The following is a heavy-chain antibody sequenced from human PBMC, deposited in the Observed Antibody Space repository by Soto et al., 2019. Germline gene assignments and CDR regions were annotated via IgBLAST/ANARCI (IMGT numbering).Heavy chain of an antibody. CDR2: ISGSGGST. J-gene: IGHJ4*02. D-gene: IGHD5-12*01. CDR1: GFTFSSYA. CDR3: AKASGYDLFSTVSQQRYYFDY. Sequence: GGSLRLSCAASGFTFSSYAMSWVRQAPGKGLEWVSAISGSGGSTYYADSVKGRFTISRDNSKNTLYLQMNSLRAEDTAVYYCAKASGYDLFSTVSQQRYYFDYWGQGTLVTVSS. V-gene: IGHV3-23*01.